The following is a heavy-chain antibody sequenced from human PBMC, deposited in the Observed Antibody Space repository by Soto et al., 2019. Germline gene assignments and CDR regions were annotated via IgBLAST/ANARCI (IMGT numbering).Heavy chain of an antibody. CDR3: ARKDDSSGYYTFDY. Sequence: PSETLSLTGIVSGSVNSGDCCSLIRQPPGKGLEWIGYIYYSGSTNYNPSLKSRVTISVDTSKNQFSLKLSSVTAADTAVYYCARKDDSSGYYTFDYWGQGTLLTVSS. CDR2: IYYSGST. CDR1: GSVNSGDC. D-gene: IGHD3-22*01. J-gene: IGHJ4*02. V-gene: IGHV4-59*01.